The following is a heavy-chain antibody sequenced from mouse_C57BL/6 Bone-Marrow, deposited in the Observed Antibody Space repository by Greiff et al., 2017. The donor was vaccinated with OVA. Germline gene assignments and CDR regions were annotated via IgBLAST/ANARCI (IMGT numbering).Heavy chain of an antibody. J-gene: IGHJ4*01. CDR3: TPYGSSLYYAMDY. Sequence: DVHLVESGAELVRPGASVKLSCTASGFNITDDYMHWVKQRPEPGLEWIGWIAPENGDTEYASKFQGKATITADTSSNTAYLQLSSLTSEDTAVYYCTPYGSSLYYAMDYWGQGTSVTVSS. CDR2: IAPENGDT. D-gene: IGHD1-1*01. V-gene: IGHV14-4*01. CDR1: GFNITDDY.